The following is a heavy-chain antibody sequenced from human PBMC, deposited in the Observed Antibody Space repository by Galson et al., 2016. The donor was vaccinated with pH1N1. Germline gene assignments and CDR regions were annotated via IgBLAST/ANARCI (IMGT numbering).Heavy chain of an antibody. J-gene: IGHJ5*02. CDR2: ISWDSGSI. Sequence: SLRLSCAASGFTFDDYAMHWVRQAPGKGLEWVSGISWDSGSIVYADSVKGRFTISRDNAKNSLYLQMNSLRAEDTALYYCAKAMGYYVPPFDPWGQGTLVTVSS. CDR3: AKAMGYYVPPFDP. CDR1: GFTFDDYA. V-gene: IGHV3-9*01. D-gene: IGHD3-10*02.